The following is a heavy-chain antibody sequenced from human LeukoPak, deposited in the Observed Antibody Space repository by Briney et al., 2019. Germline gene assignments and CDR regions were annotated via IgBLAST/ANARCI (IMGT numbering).Heavy chain of an antibody. CDR1: GYSISSGYY. CDR3: ARDAGAVAGTSRFDP. CDR2: IYHSGST. V-gene: IGHV4-38-2*02. J-gene: IGHJ5*02. Sequence: SETLSLTCTVSGYSISSGYYWGWIRQPPGKGLEWIGSIYHSGSTYYNPSLKSRVTISVDTSKNQFSLKLSSVTAADTAVYYCARDAGAVAGTSRFDPWGQGTLVTVSS. D-gene: IGHD6-19*01.